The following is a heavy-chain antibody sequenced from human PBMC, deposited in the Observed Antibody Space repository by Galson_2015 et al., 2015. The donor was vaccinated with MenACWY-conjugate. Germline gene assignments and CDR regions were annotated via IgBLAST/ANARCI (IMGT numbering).Heavy chain of an antibody. CDR2: IYSSGST. CDR1: DGSITGHY. V-gene: IGHV4-59*08. J-gene: IGHJ4*02. D-gene: IGHD6-19*01. CDR3: ARNLIAVAFDY. Sequence: LSLSCTVSDGSITGHYWRWIRQPPGKGLEWIGYIYSSGSTNYNPSLKSRVTISVDTSKNEFSMKLSSVTAADTAIYYCARNLIAVAFDYWGQGTLVTVSS.